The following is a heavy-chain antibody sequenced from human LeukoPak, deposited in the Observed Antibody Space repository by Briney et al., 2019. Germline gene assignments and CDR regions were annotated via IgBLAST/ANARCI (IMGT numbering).Heavy chain of an antibody. V-gene: IGHV3-23*01. CDR2: ISGSGGST. CDR3: ATPGGGYCSGGSCYSNAFDI. Sequence: GGSLRLSCAASGFTFNSYAMSWVRQAPGKGLEWVSAISGSGGSTYYADSVKGRFTISRDNSKNTLYLQMNSLRAEDTAVYYCATPGGGYCSGGSCYSNAFDIWGQGTMVTVSS. D-gene: IGHD2-15*01. CDR1: GFTFNSYA. J-gene: IGHJ3*02.